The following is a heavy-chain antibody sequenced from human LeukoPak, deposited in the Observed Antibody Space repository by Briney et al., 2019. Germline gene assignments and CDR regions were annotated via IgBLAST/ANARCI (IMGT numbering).Heavy chain of an antibody. D-gene: IGHD3-10*01. CDR2: MNPNSGNT. J-gene: IGHJ5*02. V-gene: IGHV1-8*01. CDR3: ARSTPMRYYGSGSYHPNWFDP. Sequence: ASVKVSCKASGYTFTSYDINWVRQATGQGLEWMGWMNPNSGNTGYAQKFQGRVTMTRNTSISTAYMELSSLRSEDTAVYYCARSTPMRYYGSGSYHPNWFDPWGQGTLVTVSS. CDR1: GYTFTSYD.